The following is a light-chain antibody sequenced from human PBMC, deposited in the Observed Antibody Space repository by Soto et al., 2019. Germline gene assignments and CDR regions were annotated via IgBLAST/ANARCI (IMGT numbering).Light chain of an antibody. Sequence: DIQVTQSPSSLSASVGDRVTITCQASHDIDNFLNWYQQRPGKAPKVLIYDASSLETGVTSRFSGSGSETLFTFTIDSLQPEDIATYYCQQYHALPLTFGGGTKVDIK. CDR1: HDIDNF. V-gene: IGKV1-33*01. CDR3: QQYHALPLT. J-gene: IGKJ4*01. CDR2: DAS.